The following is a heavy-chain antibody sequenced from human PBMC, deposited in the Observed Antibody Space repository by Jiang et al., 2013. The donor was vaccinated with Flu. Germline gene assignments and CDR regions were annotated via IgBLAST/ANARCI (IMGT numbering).Heavy chain of an antibody. Sequence: YGPGLVKPSQTLSLTCTVSGGSISSGSYYWSWIRQPAGKGLEWIGRIYTSGSTNYNPSLKSRVTISVDTSKNQFSLKLSSVTAADTAVYYCARDHRFGELSWFDPWGQGTLVHRLL. CDR3: ARDHRFGELSWFDP. V-gene: IGHV4-61*02. CDR1: GGSISSGSYY. J-gene: IGHJ5*02. CDR2: IYTSGST. D-gene: IGHD3-10*01.